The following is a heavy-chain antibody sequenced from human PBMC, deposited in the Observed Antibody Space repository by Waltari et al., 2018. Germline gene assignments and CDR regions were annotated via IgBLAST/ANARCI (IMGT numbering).Heavy chain of an antibody. CDR2: INHLGRT. V-gene: IGHV4-34*01. Sequence: QVQLKQWGAGLLKPSETLSLTCGVYGGSVSGPHWSWIRQAPGKGLEWIGEINHLGRTLYTPSLKSRLTVSIDTSKNQFSLTLTSLTAADTAVYFCARAHGNCSTSSCYRTATAAFDYWSQGTLVTVS. D-gene: IGHD2-2*02. J-gene: IGHJ4*02. CDR3: ARAHGNCSTSSCYRTATAAFDY. CDR1: GGSVSGPH.